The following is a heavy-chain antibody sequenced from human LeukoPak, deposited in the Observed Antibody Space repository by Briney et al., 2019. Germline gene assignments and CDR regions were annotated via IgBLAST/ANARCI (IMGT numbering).Heavy chain of an antibody. CDR1: GFSLSTSGMC. J-gene: IGHJ5*02. CDR3: ARLGGNWFDP. CDR2: IDWDDDK. V-gene: IGHV2-70*01. D-gene: IGHD1-26*01. Sequence: ESGPALVKPTQTLTVTCTFSGFSLSTSGMCVSWIRQPPGKALEWLALIDWDDDKFYSTSLKTRVTISKDTSKNQVVLTMTNMDPVDTATYYCARLGGNWFDPWGQGALVTVSS.